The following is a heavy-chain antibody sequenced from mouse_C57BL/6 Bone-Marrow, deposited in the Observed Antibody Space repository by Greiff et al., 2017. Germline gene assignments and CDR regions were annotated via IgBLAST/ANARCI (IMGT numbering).Heavy chain of an antibody. CDR2: IDPSDSYT. Sequence: QVQLQQPGAELVLPGASVKLSCKASGYTFTSYWMHWVKQRPGQGLEWIGEIDPSDSYTNYNQKFKGKSTLTVDKSSSTAYMQLSSQTSEDSAVYYCAGGWFAYWGQGTLVTVSA. J-gene: IGHJ3*01. CDR3: AGGWFAY. V-gene: IGHV1-69*01. CDR1: GYTFTSYW.